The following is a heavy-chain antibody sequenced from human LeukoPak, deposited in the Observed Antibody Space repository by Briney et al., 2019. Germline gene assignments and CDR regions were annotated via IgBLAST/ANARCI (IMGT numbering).Heavy chain of an antibody. D-gene: IGHD7-27*01. CDR2: IMIGGDGK. J-gene: IGHJ4*02. CDR3: AKDGGLWVSAHWGDS. CDR1: GFTFSNYN. V-gene: IGHV3-23*01. Sequence: PGGSLRLSCAASGFTFSNYNMNWVRRAPRKGLEWVSTIMIGGDGKHYADSVKGRFTVSRDNSKNTLFLQMNSLRAEDTAVYYCAKDGGLWVSAHWGDSWGRGTLVTVSS.